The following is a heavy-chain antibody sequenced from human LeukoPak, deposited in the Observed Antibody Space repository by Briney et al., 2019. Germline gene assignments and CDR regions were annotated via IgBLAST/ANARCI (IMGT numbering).Heavy chain of an antibody. D-gene: IGHD3-10*01. CDR3: TSRPLLSYYGSGRTRSDY. J-gene: IGHJ4*02. CDR2: SKANSYAT. Sequence: GGSLRLSCAASGFTFSGSAMHWVRQASGKGLEWVRSKANSYATAYAASVKGRFTISRDDSKNTTYLQMNSLKTEDTAVYYCTSRPLLSYYGSGRTRSDYWGQGTLVTVSS. CDR1: GFTFSGSA. V-gene: IGHV3-73*01.